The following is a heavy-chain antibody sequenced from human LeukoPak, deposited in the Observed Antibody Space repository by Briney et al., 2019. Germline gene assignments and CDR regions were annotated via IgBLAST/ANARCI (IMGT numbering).Heavy chain of an antibody. CDR1: GGSISSSSYY. CDR3: ARRSTVTHVDAFDI. D-gene: IGHD4-17*01. V-gene: IGHV4-39*07. CDR2: IYYSGST. Sequence: SETLSLTCTVSGGSISSSSYYWGWIRQPPGKGLEWIGSIYYSGSTYYNPSLKSRVTISVDTSKNQFSLKLSSVTAADTAVYYCARRSTVTHVDAFDIWGQGTMVTVSS. J-gene: IGHJ3*02.